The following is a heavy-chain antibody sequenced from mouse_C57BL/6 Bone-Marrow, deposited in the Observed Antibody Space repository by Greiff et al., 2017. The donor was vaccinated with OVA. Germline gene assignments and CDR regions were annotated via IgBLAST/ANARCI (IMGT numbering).Heavy chain of an antibody. CDR1: GYAFSSSW. CDR3: ALLRSDFDV. V-gene: IGHV1-82*01. D-gene: IGHD1-1*01. Sequence: QVQLQQSGPELVKPGASVKLSCKASGYAFSSSWMNWVKQRPGRGLEWIGRIYPGGGDTNYNGKFKGKATLTADKSSSTAYMQLSSLTSEDSAVYFCALLRSDFDVWGTGTTVTVSS. J-gene: IGHJ1*03. CDR2: IYPGGGDT.